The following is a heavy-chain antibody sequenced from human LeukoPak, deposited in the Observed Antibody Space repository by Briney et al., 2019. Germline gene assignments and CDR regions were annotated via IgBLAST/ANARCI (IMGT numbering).Heavy chain of an antibody. Sequence: PGGSLRLSCEASGFTFSRYWMHWVRQAPGEGLVWVSRINGDGSLTNYAASVKGRLTISRDNAKNTLYLQMNSLRDEDTAVYYCSRDSIEDNYGDYVGDCWGQGTLVTVSS. CDR1: GFTFSRYW. CDR2: INGDGSLT. D-gene: IGHD4-17*01. J-gene: IGHJ4*02. V-gene: IGHV3-74*01. CDR3: SRDSIEDNYGDYVGDC.